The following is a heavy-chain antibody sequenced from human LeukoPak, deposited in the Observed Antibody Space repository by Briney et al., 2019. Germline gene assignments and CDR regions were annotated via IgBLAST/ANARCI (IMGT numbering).Heavy chain of an antibody. J-gene: IGHJ4*02. CDR1: GYTFTSYT. CDR2: INTNTGNP. D-gene: IGHD1-20*01. V-gene: IGHV7-4-1*02. CDR3: ARGLGGYNNWNEGFY. Sequence: GASVKVSCKASGYTFTSYTMNWVRQAPGQGLEWMGWINTNTGNPTYAQGFTGRFVFSLDTSVSTAYLQITSLKAEDTAVYYCARGLGGYNNWNEGFYWGQGTLVTVSS.